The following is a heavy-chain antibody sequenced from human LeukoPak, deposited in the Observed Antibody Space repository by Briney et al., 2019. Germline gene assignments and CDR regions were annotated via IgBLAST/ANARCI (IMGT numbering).Heavy chain of an antibody. CDR1: GGSISSSSYY. D-gene: IGHD6-19*01. V-gene: IGHV4-39*01. CDR3: ARLGSGWYRYFDY. CDR2: IYYSGST. Sequence: SETLSLTCTVSGGSISSSSYYWGWIRQPPGKGLEWIGSIYYSGSTYYNPSLKSRVTISVDTSKNQFSLKLSSVTAADTAVYYCARLGSGWYRYFDYWGQGTLVTVSS. J-gene: IGHJ4*02.